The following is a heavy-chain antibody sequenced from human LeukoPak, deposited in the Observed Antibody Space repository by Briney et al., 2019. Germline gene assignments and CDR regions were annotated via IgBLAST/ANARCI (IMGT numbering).Heavy chain of an antibody. CDR2: IYYSGST. J-gene: IGHJ4*02. CDR1: GGSISSYY. D-gene: IGHD4-17*01. V-gene: IGHV4-59*01. CDR3: ARYDYGDYVFDY. Sequence: SETLSLTCTVSGGSISSYYWSWIRQPPGKGLEWIGYIYYSGSTNYNPSLKSRVTMSVDTSKNQFSLKLSSVTAADTAVYYCARYDYGDYVFDYWGQGTLVTVSS.